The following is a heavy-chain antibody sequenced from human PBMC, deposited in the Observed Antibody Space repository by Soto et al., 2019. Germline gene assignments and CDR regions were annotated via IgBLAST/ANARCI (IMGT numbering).Heavy chain of an antibody. CDR2: INHSGST. CDR1: VGSFIGYY. Sequence: PAETLSLTCAVYVGSFIGYYWSWIRQPPGKGLEWIGEINHSGSTNYNPSLKSRVTISVDTSKNQFSLKLSSVTAADTAVYYCALFRRTYYDILTGSDYWGQGTLVTVSS. D-gene: IGHD3-9*01. CDR3: ALFRRTYYDILTGSDY. V-gene: IGHV4-34*01. J-gene: IGHJ4*02.